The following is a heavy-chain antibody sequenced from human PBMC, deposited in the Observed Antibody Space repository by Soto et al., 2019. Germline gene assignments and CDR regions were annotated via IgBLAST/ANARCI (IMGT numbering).Heavy chain of an antibody. CDR1: GFRFSDYY. V-gene: IGHV3-11*01. CDR2: ITESSSAM. CDR3: ERVVRFIPPFCAMTSCNTWFDP. Sequence: GGSLRLSCAPFGFRFSDYYMAWIRQAPGKGLEWISYITESSSAMYYADSVRGRFTVSRYHAKSSMYLQINSLRGEHRAVYYCERVVRFIPPFCAMTSCNTWFDPWGQVTLVPVSS. J-gene: IGHJ5*02. D-gene: IGHD2-2*02.